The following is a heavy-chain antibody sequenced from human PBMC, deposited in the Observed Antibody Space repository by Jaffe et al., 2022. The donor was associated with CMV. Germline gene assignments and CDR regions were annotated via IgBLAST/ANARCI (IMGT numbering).Heavy chain of an antibody. Sequence: QVQLQESGPGLVKPSETLSLTCTVSGGSISSYYWSWIRQPPGKGLEWIGYIYYSGSTNYNPSLKSRVTISVDTSKNQFSLKLSSVTAADTAVYYCARLSSVVTLDYWGQGTLVTVSS. CDR1: GGSISSYY. V-gene: IGHV4-59*08. D-gene: IGHD2-21*02. J-gene: IGHJ4*02. CDR3: ARLSSVVTLDY. CDR2: IYYSGST.